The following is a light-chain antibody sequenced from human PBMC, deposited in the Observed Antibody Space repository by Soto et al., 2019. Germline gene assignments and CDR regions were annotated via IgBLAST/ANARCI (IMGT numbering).Light chain of an antibody. CDR3: QQYGRTSWT. CDR1: QSVSTSF. V-gene: IGKV3-20*01. J-gene: IGKJ1*01. Sequence: EIVLTQSPGTLSLSPGEGATLSCRASQSVSTSFFAWYKQKPGQAPRLLIYGASTRATGIPDRFSGSGSGTDFTLTISRLEPEDFAVYYCQQYGRTSWTFGQGTKV. CDR2: GAS.